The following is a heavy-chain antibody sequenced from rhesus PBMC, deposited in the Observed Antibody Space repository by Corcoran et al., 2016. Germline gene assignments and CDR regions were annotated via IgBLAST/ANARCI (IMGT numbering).Heavy chain of an antibody. CDR3: ARGGYNWNYPPDY. J-gene: IGHJ4*01. V-gene: IGHV3-201*01. CDR1: GFTFDDYA. D-gene: IGHD1-26*01. Sequence: EVQLVESGGGVVQPGGSLRLSCAASGFTFDDYAMHWVRQDPGKGLEWVSGINWSGGNQYYTDSVKGQFTISRDNAKNSLYLQMGSLRAEDTALYYCARGGYNWNYPPDYWGQGVLVTVSS. CDR2: INWSGGNQ.